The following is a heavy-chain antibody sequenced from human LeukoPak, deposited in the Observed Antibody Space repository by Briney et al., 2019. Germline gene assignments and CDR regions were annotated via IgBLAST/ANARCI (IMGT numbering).Heavy chain of an antibody. CDR3: ARDEVGVTRPWYFDL. CDR2: INWNGGST. J-gene: IGHJ2*01. D-gene: IGHD2-15*01. V-gene: IGHV3-20*01. Sequence: GGSLRLSCAASGFTFDDYGMSWVRQAPGKGLEWVSGINWNGGSTGYADSVKGRFTISRDNAKNSLYLQMNSLRAGDTALYHCARDEVGVTRPWYFDLWGRGTLVTVSS. CDR1: GFTFDDYG.